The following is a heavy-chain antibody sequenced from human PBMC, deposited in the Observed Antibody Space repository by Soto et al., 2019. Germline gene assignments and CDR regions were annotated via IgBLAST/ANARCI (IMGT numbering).Heavy chain of an antibody. Sequence: QVQLVQSGAEVKKPGSSVKVSCKASGGTFSSYTISWVRQAPGQGLEWMGRIIPILGIANYAQKFQGRVTITAEKSTSTAYMELSSLRSEDTAVYYCARPDPRYCSGCSCYSTESLGYWGQGTLVTVSS. D-gene: IGHD2-15*01. V-gene: IGHV1-69*02. CDR2: IIPILGIA. CDR3: ARPDPRYCSGCSCYSTESLGY. J-gene: IGHJ4*02. CDR1: GGTFSSYT.